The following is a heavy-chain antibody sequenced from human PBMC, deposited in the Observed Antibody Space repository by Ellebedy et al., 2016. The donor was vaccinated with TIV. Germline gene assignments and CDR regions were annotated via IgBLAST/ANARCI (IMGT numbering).Heavy chain of an antibody. V-gene: IGHV1-2*02. J-gene: IGHJ4*01. Sequence: ASVKVSXKASGYTFTGYYMHWVRQAPGQGLEWMGWINPNSGGTNYAQKFQGRVTMTRDTSISTAYMELSRLRSDDTAVYYCARVIAVVHYPLNYWGQGTLVTVSS. CDR3: ARVIAVVHYPLNY. CDR2: INPNSGGT. CDR1: GYTFTGYY. D-gene: IGHD6-19*01.